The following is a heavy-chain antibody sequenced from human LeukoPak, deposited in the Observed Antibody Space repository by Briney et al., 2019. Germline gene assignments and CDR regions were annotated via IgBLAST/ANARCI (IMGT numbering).Heavy chain of an antibody. V-gene: IGHV4-39*07. CDR2: IYYSGST. D-gene: IGHD2-2*01. Sequence: PSETLSLTCTVSGGSISSSGYYWGWIRQPPRKRLEWLGSIYYSGSTYYNPSLKSRVTISVDTSKNQFSLKLSSVTAADTAVYYCAREEDYCSSTSCYSWGQGTLVTVSS. CDR3: AREEDYCSSTSCYS. J-gene: IGHJ5*02. CDR1: GGSISSSGYY.